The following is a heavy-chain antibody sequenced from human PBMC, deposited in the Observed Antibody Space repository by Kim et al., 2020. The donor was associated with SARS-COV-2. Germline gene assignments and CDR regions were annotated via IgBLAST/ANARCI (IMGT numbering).Heavy chain of an antibody. Sequence: SETLSLTCTVSGGSISSSSYYWGWIRQPPGKGLEWIGSIYYSGSTYYNPSLKSRVTISVDTSKNQFSLKLSSVTAADTAVYYCARYVGGYGYDKGFDYWGQGTLVTVSS. CDR2: IYYSGST. D-gene: IGHD5-18*01. J-gene: IGHJ4*02. CDR1: GGSISSSSYY. V-gene: IGHV4-39*01. CDR3: ARYVGGYGYDKGFDY.